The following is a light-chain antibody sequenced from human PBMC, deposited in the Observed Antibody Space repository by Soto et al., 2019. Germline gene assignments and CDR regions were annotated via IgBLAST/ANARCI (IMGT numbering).Light chain of an antibody. CDR3: SSFTGSNYV. CDR2: DVS. V-gene: IGLV2-14*03. CDR1: ISDVGGYNF. Sequence: QSVLTQPASVSGSPGQSITISCTGTISDVGGYNFVSWYQQYPGKAPKLMICDVSNRPSGVSNRFSGSKSGNTASLTISGLQAEDEADYYCSSFTGSNYVFGTGIKV. J-gene: IGLJ1*01.